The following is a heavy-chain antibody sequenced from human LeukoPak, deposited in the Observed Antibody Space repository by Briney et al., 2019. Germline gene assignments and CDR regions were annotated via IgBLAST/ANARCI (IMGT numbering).Heavy chain of an antibody. J-gene: IGHJ5*02. D-gene: IGHD3-10*01. CDR1: GGSISSGPHY. CDR2: IYYSGST. CDR3: ARMDYYGSGSSRRNWFDP. Sequence: PSETLSLTCTVSGGSISSGPHYWGWIRQSPGKGLEWIGSIYYSGSTDYNPSVESRVTISADTSKNQFSLELISVTAADTAVYYCARMDYYGSGSSRRNWFDPWGQGTLVTVSS. V-gene: IGHV4-39*07.